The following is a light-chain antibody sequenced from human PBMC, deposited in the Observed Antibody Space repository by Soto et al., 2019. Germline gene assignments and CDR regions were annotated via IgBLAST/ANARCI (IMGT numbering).Light chain of an antibody. J-gene: IGKJ4*01. Sequence: EVGMTQSPATLSVFPGERVTLSCRASESVGSNLAWYQQKPGQAPRLLIYGASTRATGVPARFSGSGSGTEFTLTISSLQSEDFALYYCQQYNNWLTFGGGTNVEIE. CDR1: ESVGSN. V-gene: IGKV3-15*01. CDR3: QQYNNWLT. CDR2: GAS.